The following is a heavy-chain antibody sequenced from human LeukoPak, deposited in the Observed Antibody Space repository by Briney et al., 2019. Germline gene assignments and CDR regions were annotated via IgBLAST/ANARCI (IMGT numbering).Heavy chain of an antibody. CDR2: IHTSGST. Sequence: PSETLSLTCTVSGGSISSYYWSWIRQPAEKGLEWIGRIHTSGSTNYNPSLKIRVTVSVDTSKNQFSLKLSSVTAADTAVYYCARAKPKNMVRGLIMRRESRYYFDYWGQGTLVTVSS. CDR3: ARAKPKNMVRGLIMRRESRYYFDY. V-gene: IGHV4-4*07. CDR1: GGSISSYY. D-gene: IGHD3-10*01. J-gene: IGHJ4*02.